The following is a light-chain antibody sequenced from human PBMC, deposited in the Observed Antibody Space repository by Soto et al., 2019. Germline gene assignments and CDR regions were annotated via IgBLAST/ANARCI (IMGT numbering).Light chain of an antibody. Sequence: QSALTQPASVSGSPGQSITISCTGTSSDVGGYNYVSWYQQHPGKAPKLMIYEVSNRPSGVSNRFSGSKSGNTASLTISGVQAADDADYYCSSYTSSSTPRVFGGGTKLTVL. CDR3: SSYTSSSTPRV. CDR2: EVS. CDR1: SSDVGGYNY. J-gene: IGLJ3*02. V-gene: IGLV2-14*01.